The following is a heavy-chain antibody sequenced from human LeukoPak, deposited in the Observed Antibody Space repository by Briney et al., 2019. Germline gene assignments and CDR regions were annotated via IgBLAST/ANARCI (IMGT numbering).Heavy chain of an antibody. CDR3: ARGYCSSTSCHSGDYFDY. D-gene: IGHD2-2*01. Sequence: GGSLRLSCAASGFTFSNYAMSWVRQAPGKGLEWVSGISGTGGSTYYTDSVKGRFTISRDNSKNTLYLQMNSLRAEDTAVYYCARGYCSSTSCHSGDYFDYWGQGTLVTVSS. CDR2: ISGTGGST. J-gene: IGHJ4*02. CDR1: GFTFSNYA. V-gene: IGHV3-23*01.